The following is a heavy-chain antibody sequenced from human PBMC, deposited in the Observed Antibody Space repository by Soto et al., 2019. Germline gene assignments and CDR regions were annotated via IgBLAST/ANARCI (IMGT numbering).Heavy chain of an antibody. V-gene: IGHV1-18*04. CDR2: ISAYNGNT. D-gene: IGHD3-22*01. J-gene: IGHJ5*02. CDR1: GYTLTSYG. CDR3: ARAPIVVVNVRWFDP. Sequence: ASVKVSCKASGYTLTSYGISWVRQAPGQGLEWMGWISAYNGNTNYAQKLQGRVTMTTDTSTSTAYMELRSLRSDDTAVYYCARAPIVVVNVRWFDPWGQGTLVTVSS.